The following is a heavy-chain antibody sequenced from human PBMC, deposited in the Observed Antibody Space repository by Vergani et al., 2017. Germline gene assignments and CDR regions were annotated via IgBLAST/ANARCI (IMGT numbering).Heavy chain of an antibody. J-gene: IGHJ4*02. V-gene: IGHV4-34*01. D-gene: IGHD5-24*01. CDR2: INHSGST. CDR3: ATTLHPKGATTPTFDY. CDR1: GGSFSGYY. Sequence: QVQLQQWGAGLLKPSETLSLTCAVYGGSFSGYYWSWIRQPPGKGLEWIGEINHSGSTNYNPSLKSRVTISVDTSKNQFSLKLSSVTAADTAVYYCATTLHPKGATTPTFDYWGQGTLVTVSS.